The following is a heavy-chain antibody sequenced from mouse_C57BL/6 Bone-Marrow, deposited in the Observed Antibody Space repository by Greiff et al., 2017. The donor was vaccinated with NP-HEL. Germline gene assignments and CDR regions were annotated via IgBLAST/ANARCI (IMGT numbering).Heavy chain of an antibody. CDR1: GYSFTGYY. Sequence: VQLKQSGSELVKPGASVKISCKASGYSFTGYYMNWVKQSPEKSLEWIGEINPSTGGTTYNQKFKAKATLTVDKSSSTAYMQLKSLTSEDSAVYYCSTTGLLWLPFDYWGQGTTLTVSS. J-gene: IGHJ2*01. V-gene: IGHV1-42*01. CDR3: STTGLLWLPFDY. D-gene: IGHD2-2*01. CDR2: INPSTGGT.